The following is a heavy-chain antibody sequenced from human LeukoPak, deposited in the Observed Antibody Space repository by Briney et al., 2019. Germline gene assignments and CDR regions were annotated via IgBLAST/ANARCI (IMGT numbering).Heavy chain of an antibody. CDR3: ARVARYDFWSGYYGSGPDY. V-gene: IGHV4-31*03. CDR1: GGSISSGGYY. CDR2: IYYSGST. Sequence: PSETLSLTCTVSGGSISSGGYYWSWIRQHPGKGPEWIGYIYYSGSTYYNPSLKSRVTISVDTSKNQLSLKLSSVTAADTAVYYCARVARYDFWSGYYGSGPDYWGQGTLVTVSS. J-gene: IGHJ4*02. D-gene: IGHD3-3*01.